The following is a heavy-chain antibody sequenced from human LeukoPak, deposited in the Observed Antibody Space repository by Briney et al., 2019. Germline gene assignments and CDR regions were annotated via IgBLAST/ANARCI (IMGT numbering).Heavy chain of an antibody. CDR2: MNPNSGNT. V-gene: IGHV1-8*02. Sequence: ASVKVSCKASGYIFTTFGINWVRQATGQGLEWMGWMNPNSGNTGYAQKFQGRVTMTRNTSISTAYMELSSLRSEDTAVYHCARGPGADDYYYYYMDVWGKGTTVTISS. J-gene: IGHJ6*03. CDR3: ARGPGADDYYYYYMDV. CDR1: GYIFTTFG.